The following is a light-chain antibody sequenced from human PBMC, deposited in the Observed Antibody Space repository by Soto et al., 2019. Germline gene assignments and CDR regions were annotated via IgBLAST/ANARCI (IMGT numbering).Light chain of an antibody. CDR1: QSISSN. V-gene: IGKV3-15*01. J-gene: IGKJ4*01. CDR3: QQSSKYPLT. CDR2: SAS. Sequence: VRLTHSPVTLSVSPPDRATLSCRASQSISSNLAWYQQKSDQAPRLLIYSASTRASGLPARFSGSGSGTEFTLTISSLQSEDFAVYFCQQSSKYPLTFGGGTKVDIK.